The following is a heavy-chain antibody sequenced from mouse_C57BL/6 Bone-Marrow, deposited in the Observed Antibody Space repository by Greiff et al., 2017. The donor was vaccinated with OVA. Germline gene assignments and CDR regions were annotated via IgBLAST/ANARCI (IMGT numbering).Heavy chain of an antibody. CDR2: INPSSGYT. J-gene: IGHJ2*01. V-gene: IGHV1-7*01. CDR3: AIPPYYDYDGGYYFDY. D-gene: IGHD2-4*01. Sequence: QVQLQQSGAELAKPGASVKLSCKASGYTFTSYWMHWVKQRPGQGLEWIGYINPSSGYTKYNQKFKGKATLTADNSSSTAYMQLSSLTYEDSAVYYCAIPPYYDYDGGYYFDYWGQGTTLTVSS. CDR1: GYTFTSYW.